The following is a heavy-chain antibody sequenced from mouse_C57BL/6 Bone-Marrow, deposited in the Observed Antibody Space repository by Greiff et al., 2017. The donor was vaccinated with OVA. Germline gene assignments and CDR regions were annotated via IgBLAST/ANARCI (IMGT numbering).Heavy chain of an antibody. Sequence: QVQLQLPGAELVKPGTSVKLSCNASGYNFTSFWINWVKLRPGQGIVWNGDIYPGSGSTNYNEKFKSKATLTVDTSSSTAYMQLSSLASEDSALYYCARQLGFAYWGQGTLVTVSA. V-gene: IGHV1-55*01. D-gene: IGHD3-1*01. CDR3: ARQLGFAY. CDR2: IYPGSGST. J-gene: IGHJ3*01. CDR1: GYNFTSFW.